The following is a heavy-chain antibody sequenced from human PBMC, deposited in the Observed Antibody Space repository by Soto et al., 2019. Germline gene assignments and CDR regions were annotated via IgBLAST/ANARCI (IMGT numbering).Heavy chain of an antibody. CDR1: GFNFSNFW. J-gene: IGHJ4*02. V-gene: IGHV3-74*01. D-gene: IGHD3-22*01. Sequence: PGGSMRLSITAAGFNFSNFWMHWGCKNPGKGLVWVSVINIDGSLTNYADSVKGRFTISRDNSKNTLYLQMNSLRGEDTAVYYCAKGESYYYDSSGYWNYWGQGTLVTVSS. CDR3: AKGESYYYDSSGYWNY. CDR2: INIDGSLT.